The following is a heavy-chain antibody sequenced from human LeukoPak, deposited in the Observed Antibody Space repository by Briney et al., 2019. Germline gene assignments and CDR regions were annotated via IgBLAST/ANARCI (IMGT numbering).Heavy chain of an antibody. CDR1: GGSFSGYY. D-gene: IGHD1-26*01. CDR2: INHSGST. Sequence: PSETLSLTCAVYGGSFSGYYWSWIRQPPGKGLEWIGEINHSGSTNYNPSLKSRVTISVDTSKNQFSLKLSSVTAADTAVYYCARNRRYSGSYYSNYWGQGTLVTVSS. J-gene: IGHJ4*02. CDR3: ARNRRYSGSYYSNY. V-gene: IGHV4-34*01.